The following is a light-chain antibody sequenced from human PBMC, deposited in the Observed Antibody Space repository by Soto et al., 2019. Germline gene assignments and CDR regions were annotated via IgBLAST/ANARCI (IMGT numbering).Light chain of an antibody. CDR3: SSYLNYNSEV. V-gene: IGLV2-8*01. CDR2: EVN. J-gene: IGLJ1*01. Sequence: QSALTQPPSASGSPGQSVTISCTGTSTDVGSYNYVSWYQRHPGKAPKLIIYEVNKRPSGVPDRFSGSKSGNTASLTVSGLQAEDEADYYCSSYLNYNSEVFGTGTKVNVL. CDR1: STDVGSYNY.